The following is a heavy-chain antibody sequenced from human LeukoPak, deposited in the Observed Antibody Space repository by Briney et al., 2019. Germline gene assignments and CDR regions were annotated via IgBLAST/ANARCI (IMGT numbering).Heavy chain of an antibody. Sequence: GSSEKVSCKASGYTFTSCGVSWVRQAPGQGLEWMGWISAYNGNTNYAQKLQGRVTMTTDTSTSTAYMELRSLRSDDTAVYYCARGYSSSWYRVDFDYWGQGTLVTVSS. J-gene: IGHJ4*02. D-gene: IGHD6-13*01. CDR3: ARGYSSSWYRVDFDY. V-gene: IGHV1-18*04. CDR2: ISAYNGNT. CDR1: GYTFTSCG.